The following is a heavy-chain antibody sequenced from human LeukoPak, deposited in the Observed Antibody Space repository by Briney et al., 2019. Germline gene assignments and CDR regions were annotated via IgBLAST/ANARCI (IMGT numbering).Heavy chain of an antibody. CDR3: TAQLRGPFD. CDR2: IKSKRDGGTT. J-gene: IGHJ3*01. CDR1: GFTFSNAW. D-gene: IGHD4-17*01. Sequence: GGSLRLSCAASGFTFSNAWMSWVRQAPGKGPEWVGRIKSKRDGGTTDYAAPVKGRFTISRDDSKNTLYLQMNSLQTEDTAVDYCTAQLRGPFDWGQGTMVTVSS. V-gene: IGHV3-15*01.